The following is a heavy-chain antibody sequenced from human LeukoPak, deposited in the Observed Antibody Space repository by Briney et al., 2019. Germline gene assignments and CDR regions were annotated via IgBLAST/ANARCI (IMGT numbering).Heavy chain of an antibody. D-gene: IGHD6-13*01. Sequence: PGGSLRLSCAASGFTFSSYWMSWVRQAPGKGLEWVANIKQDGSEKYYVDSVKGRFTISRDNAKNSLYLQMNSLGVEDTAVYYCAREVYSSSRPADAFDIWGQGTVVTVSS. CDR3: AREVYSSSRPADAFDI. V-gene: IGHV3-7*01. CDR2: IKQDGSEK. CDR1: GFTFSSYW. J-gene: IGHJ3*02.